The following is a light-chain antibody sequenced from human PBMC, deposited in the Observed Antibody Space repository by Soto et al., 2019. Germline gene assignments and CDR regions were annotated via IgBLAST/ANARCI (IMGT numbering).Light chain of an antibody. V-gene: IGKV3-11*01. CDR2: HAS. J-gene: IGKJ3*01. CDR3: QQRSNWPLFT. Sequence: EIVLTQSPATLSLSPRERATLYCRASQRISSYLSWYQQKPGQAPSLLIYHASNRATVIPARFSGSVSGTDFTLTISSLEPEDFAVYYCQQRSNWPLFTFGPGTKVDIK. CDR1: QRISSY.